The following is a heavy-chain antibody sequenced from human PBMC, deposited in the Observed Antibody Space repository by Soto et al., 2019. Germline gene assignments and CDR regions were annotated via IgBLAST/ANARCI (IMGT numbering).Heavy chain of an antibody. CDR1: GYTFTSYD. CDR3: ARECGASSPFDY. V-gene: IGHV1-8*01. J-gene: IGHJ4*02. Sequence: QVQLVQSGAEVKKPGASVKVSCKASGYTFTSYDINWVRQATGQGLEWMGWMIPNSGNTGYAQKFQGRVTMTRNTSISTALRKLCSLRSEDTAVYYCARECGASSPFDYRGQVTLVTVSS. CDR2: MIPNSGNT. D-gene: IGHD6-13*01.